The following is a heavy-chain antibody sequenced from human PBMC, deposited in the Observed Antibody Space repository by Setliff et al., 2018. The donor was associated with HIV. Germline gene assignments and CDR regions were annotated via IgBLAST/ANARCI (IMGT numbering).Heavy chain of an antibody. J-gene: IGHJ6*03. D-gene: IGHD5-18*01. CDR2: IHPSGNII. Sequence: GGSLRLSCAASGFTVSTYEMNWVRQAPGKGLEWVSHIHPSGNIIYYADSVKGRFSISRDNAKNSLYLQMNGLRADDTAVYYCARRGYSYGWEYHHYYLDVWGKGTTVTVSS. V-gene: IGHV3-48*03. CDR3: ARRGYSYGWEYHHYYLDV. CDR1: GFTVSTYE.